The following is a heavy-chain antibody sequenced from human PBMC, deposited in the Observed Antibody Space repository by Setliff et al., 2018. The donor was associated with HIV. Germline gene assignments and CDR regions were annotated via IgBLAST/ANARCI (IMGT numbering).Heavy chain of an antibody. J-gene: IGHJ4*02. D-gene: IGHD1-1*01. Sequence: ESGPTLVNPTQTLTLTCTFSGLSLSTSGVGVGWIRQSPGKALAWLAFIYWNNNKHYSTSLKSRLTVTKDTSKNRVVFTMTNMDPVDTATYYCAYSGRQLRGPYFDFWGQGTPVTVSS. CDR1: GLSLSTSGVG. CDR2: IYWNNNK. CDR3: AYSGRQLRGPYFDF. V-gene: IGHV2-5*01.